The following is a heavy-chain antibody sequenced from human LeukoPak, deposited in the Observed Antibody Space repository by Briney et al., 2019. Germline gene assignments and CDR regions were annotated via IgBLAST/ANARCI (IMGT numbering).Heavy chain of an antibody. D-gene: IGHD4-17*01. CDR2: ISYDASNE. J-gene: IGHJ4*02. Sequence: GGSLRLSCAASGFTFSNYAVHWVRQAPGKGLEWVAVISYDASNEYYTDSVRGLFTISRDNSKNTLYLQMNSLRAEDTAVYYCARDTDTVTTILDYWGQGTLVTVSS. CDR3: ARDTDTVTTILDY. V-gene: IGHV3-30*04. CDR1: GFTFSNYA.